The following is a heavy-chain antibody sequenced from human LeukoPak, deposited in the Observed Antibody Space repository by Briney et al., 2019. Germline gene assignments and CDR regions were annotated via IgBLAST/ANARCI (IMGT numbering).Heavy chain of an antibody. CDR2: ISTSSSYT. J-gene: IGHJ4*02. D-gene: IGHD1-26*01. V-gene: IGHV3-11*05. Sequence: GGSLRLSCAASGFTFSDYYMSWIRQAPGKGLEWISYISTSSSYTNYADSLKGRFTISRDNAKNSLSLQMNSLRAEDTAVYYCARGRDGSYSYFDYWGQGTLVTVSS. CDR1: GFTFSDYY. CDR3: ARGRDGSYSYFDY.